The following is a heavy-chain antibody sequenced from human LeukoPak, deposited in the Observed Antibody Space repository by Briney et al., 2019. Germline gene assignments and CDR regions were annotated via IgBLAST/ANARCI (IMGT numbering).Heavy chain of an antibody. CDR2: IYYSGST. J-gene: IGHJ1*01. V-gene: IGHV4-59*01. D-gene: IGHD6-19*01. Sequence: PSETLSLTCTVSGGSIRSYYWSWIRQPPGKGLEWIGYIYYSGSTNYNPSLKSRVTISVDTSKNQFSLKLSSVTAADTAVYYCARGYSSGYGGPFEYFQHWGQGTLVTVSS. CDR1: GGSIRSYY. CDR3: ARGYSSGYGGPFEYFQH.